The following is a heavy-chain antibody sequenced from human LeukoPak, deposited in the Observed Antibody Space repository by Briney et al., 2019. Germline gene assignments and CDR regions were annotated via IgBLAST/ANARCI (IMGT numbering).Heavy chain of an antibody. CDR1: GGSISSGDYY. CDR2: IYYSGST. J-gene: IGHJ4*02. CDR3: ARGGRRLAQEYYFDY. Sequence: SQTLSRTCTVSGGSISSGDYYWSWIRQPPGKGLEWIGYIYYSGSTYYNPSLKSRVTISVDTSKNQFSLKLSSVTAADTAVYYCARGGRRLAQEYYFDYWGQGTLVTVSS. V-gene: IGHV4-30-4*01. D-gene: IGHD5-24*01.